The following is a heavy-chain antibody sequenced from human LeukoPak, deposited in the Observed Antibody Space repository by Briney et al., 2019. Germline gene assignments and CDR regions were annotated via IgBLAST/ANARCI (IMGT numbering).Heavy chain of an antibody. J-gene: IGHJ3*02. CDR1: GFTFDDYA. D-gene: IGHD3-9*01. Sequence: GRSLRLSCAASGFTFDDYAMHWVRQAPGKGLERVSGISWNSGSIGYADSVKGRFTISRDNAKNSLYLQMNSLRAEDTALYYCAKAAPILRYFDWLPRIDDAFDIWGQGTMVTVSS. CDR2: ISWNSGSI. CDR3: AKAAPILRYFDWLPRIDDAFDI. V-gene: IGHV3-9*01.